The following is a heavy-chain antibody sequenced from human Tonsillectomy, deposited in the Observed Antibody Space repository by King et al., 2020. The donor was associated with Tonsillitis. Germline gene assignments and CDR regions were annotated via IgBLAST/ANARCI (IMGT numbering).Heavy chain of an antibody. Sequence: VQLVESGGGVVQPGRSLRLSCAASGFTFSNYAMHWVRQAPGKGLGWVAVISYDGSNKYYADSVKGRFTISRDNFQNTLYLQMDSLRPEDTAVYYCARLQFCTNGVCYNDEWGHLDYWGPGTLAT. CDR2: ISYDGSNK. V-gene: IGHV3-30*01. D-gene: IGHD2-8*01. CDR3: ARLQFCTNGVCYNDEWGHLDY. CDR1: GFTFSNYA. J-gene: IGHJ4*02.